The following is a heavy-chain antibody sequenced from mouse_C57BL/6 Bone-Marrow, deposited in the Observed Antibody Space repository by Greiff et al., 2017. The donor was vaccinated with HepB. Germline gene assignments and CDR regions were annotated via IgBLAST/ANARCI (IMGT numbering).Heavy chain of an antibody. CDR2: IYPRDGST. D-gene: IGHD2-4*01. CDR3: ARWGYYDYDRYFDV. CDR1: GYTFTSYD. V-gene: IGHV1-85*01. J-gene: IGHJ1*03. Sequence: VHLVESGPELVKPGASVKLSCKASGYTFTSYDINWVKQRPGQGLEWIGWIYPRDGSTKYNEKFKGKATLTVDTSSSTAYMELHSLTSEDSAVYFCARWGYYDYDRYFDVWGTGTTVTVSS.